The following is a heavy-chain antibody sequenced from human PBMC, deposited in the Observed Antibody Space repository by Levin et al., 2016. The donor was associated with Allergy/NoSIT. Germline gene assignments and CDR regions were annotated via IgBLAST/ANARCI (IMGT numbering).Heavy chain of an antibody. D-gene: IGHD3-10*01. V-gene: IGHV1-2*02. Sequence: ASVKVSCKASGYTFTGYYMHWVRQAPGQGLEWMGWINPNSGGTNYAQKFQGRVTMTRDTSISTAYMELSRLRSDDTAVYYCARVSPDFGRGVPSCMDVWGQGTTVTVSS. CDR3: ARVSPDFGRGVPSCMDV. CDR1: GYTFTGYY. J-gene: IGHJ6*02. CDR2: INPNSGGT.